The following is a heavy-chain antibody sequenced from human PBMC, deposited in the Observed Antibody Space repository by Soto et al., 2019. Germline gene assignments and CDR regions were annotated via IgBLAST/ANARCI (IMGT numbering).Heavy chain of an antibody. CDR2: INHSGST. CDR1: GGSFSGYY. Sequence: TSETLSLTCAVYGGSFSGYYWSWILQPPGKGLEWIGEINHSGSTNYNPSLKSRVTISVDTSKNQFSLKLSSVTAADTAVYYCARGWGGRRQAPRDGYNLSKGGGKGFYFDYWGQGTLVTVSS. V-gene: IGHV4-34*01. D-gene: IGHD5-12*01. CDR3: ARGWGGRRQAPRDGYNLSKGGGKGFYFDY. J-gene: IGHJ4*02.